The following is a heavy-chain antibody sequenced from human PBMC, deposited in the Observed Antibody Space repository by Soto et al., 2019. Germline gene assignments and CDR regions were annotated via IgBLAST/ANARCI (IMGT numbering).Heavy chain of an antibody. D-gene: IGHD1-7*01. CDR2: IYYIGST. CDR3: ARDLLSITRTTEISDY. CDR1: GGSLSSSY. V-gene: IGHV4-59*01. J-gene: IGHJ4*01. Sequence: SETLSLTCAVSGGSLSSSYWSWIRQPPGKGLEWIGYIYYIGSTNYNPSLKSRVTISVDTSKNQFSLKLTSVTAADTAVYYCARDLLSITRTTEISDYWGQGILVTVSS.